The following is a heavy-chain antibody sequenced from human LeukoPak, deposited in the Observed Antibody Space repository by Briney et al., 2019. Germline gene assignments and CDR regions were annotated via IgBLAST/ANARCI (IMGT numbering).Heavy chain of an antibody. CDR2: INHSGST. V-gene: IGHV4-34*01. CDR1: GGSFSGYY. CDR3: ALRGGTAMVNFDY. Sequence: SETLSLTCAVYGGSFSGYYWSWIRQPPGKGLGWIGEINHSGSTNYNPSLKSRVTISVDTSKNQFSLKLSSVTAADTAVYYCALRGGTAMVNFDYWGQGTLVTVSS. J-gene: IGHJ4*02. D-gene: IGHD5-18*01.